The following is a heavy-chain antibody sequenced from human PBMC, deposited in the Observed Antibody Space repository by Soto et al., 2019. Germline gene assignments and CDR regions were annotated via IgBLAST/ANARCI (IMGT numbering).Heavy chain of an antibody. J-gene: IGHJ4*02. CDR3: ARGPGGPDGPGDY. CDR2: INAGNGNT. Sequence: QVQLVQSGAEVKKPGASVKVSCKASGYTFTSYAMHWVRQAPGQRLEWMGWINAGNGNTKYSQKFQGRVTMNRETSASTAYMGLSSLRSEDTAVYYCARGPGGPDGPGDYWGQGTLVTVSS. V-gene: IGHV1-3*01. CDR1: GYTFTSYA. D-gene: IGHD2-15*01.